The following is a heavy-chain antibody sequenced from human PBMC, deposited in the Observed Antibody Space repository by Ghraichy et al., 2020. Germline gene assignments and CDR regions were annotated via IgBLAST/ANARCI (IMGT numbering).Heavy chain of an antibody. J-gene: IGHJ4*02. CDR1: GYTFTTYG. V-gene: IGHV1-18*04. CDR2: ISVYNGNT. CDR3: ARDASGGAAAGNFDY. Sequence: SVKVSCKASGYTFTTYGISWVRQAPGQGLEWMGWISVYNGNTKYAQKLQGRVTMTTDTSTSTAYMELRSLRSDDTAVYYCARDASGGAAAGNFDYWGQGTLVTVSS. D-gene: IGHD6-13*01.